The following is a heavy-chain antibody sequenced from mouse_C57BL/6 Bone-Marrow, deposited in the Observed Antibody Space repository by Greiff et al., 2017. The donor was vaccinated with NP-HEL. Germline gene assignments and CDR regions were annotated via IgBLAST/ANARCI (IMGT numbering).Heavy chain of an antibody. J-gene: IGHJ4*01. CDR3: ARGCYYAMDY. Sequence: QVQLQQSGAELVRPGTSVKMSCKASGYTFTNYWIGWAKQRPGHGLEWIGDIYPGGGYTNYNEKFKGKATLTADKSSSTAYMQFSSLTSEDSAIYYCARGCYYAMDYWGQGTSVTVSS. V-gene: IGHV1-63*01. CDR1: GYTFTNYW. D-gene: IGHD3-3*01. CDR2: IYPGGGYT.